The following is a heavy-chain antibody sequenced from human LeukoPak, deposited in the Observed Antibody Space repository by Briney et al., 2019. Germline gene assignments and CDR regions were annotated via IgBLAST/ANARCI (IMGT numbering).Heavy chain of an antibody. CDR1: GFTFSDYY. D-gene: IGHD2-8*01. J-gene: IGHJ4*02. CDR2: ISSSSSYT. V-gene: IGHV3-11*06. Sequence: GGSLRLSCAASGFTFSDYYMSWLRQAPGKGLEWVSYISSSSSYTNYADSVKGRFTISRDNAKNSLYLQTNSLRAEDTAVYYCARDSPWSVRYFDYWGQGTLVTVSS. CDR3: ARDSPWSVRYFDY.